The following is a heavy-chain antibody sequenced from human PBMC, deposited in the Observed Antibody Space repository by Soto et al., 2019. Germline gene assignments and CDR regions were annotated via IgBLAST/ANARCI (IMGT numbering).Heavy chain of an antibody. CDR1: GYTFTGYY. D-gene: IGHD3-10*01. CDR2: INPNSGGT. J-gene: IGHJ3*02. CDR3: ARASMVRGVIITELRAFDI. V-gene: IGHV1-2*04. Sequence: ASVKVSCKASGYTFTGYYMHWVRQAPGQGLEWMGWINPNSGGTNYAQKFQGWVTMTRDTSISTAYMELSRLRSDDTAVYYCARASMVRGVIITELRAFDIWGQGTRVTVSS.